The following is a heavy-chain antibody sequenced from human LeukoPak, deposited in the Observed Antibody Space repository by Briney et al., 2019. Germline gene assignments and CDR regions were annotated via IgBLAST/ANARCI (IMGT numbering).Heavy chain of an antibody. CDR3: ARHPFQYPFDH. D-gene: IGHD2/OR15-2a*01. V-gene: IGHV4-59*08. CDR1: GASVSSDY. J-gene: IGHJ5*02. CDR2: IYHSGHT. Sequence: ASETLSLTCTVSGASVSSDYWSWIRQSPGKGLEWIGYIYHSGHTMSNPSLKSRVSLSLDTSNNQFSLKLSSVTAADTAVYYCARHPFQYPFDHWGQGTVVSVSS.